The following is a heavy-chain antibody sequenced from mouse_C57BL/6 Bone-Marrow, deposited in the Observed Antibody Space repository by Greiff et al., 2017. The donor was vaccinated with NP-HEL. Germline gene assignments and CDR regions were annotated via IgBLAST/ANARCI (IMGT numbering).Heavy chain of an antibody. CDR2: IRSKSNNYAT. D-gene: IGHD2-1*01. Sequence: EVQLVESGGGLVQPKGSLKLSCAASGFSFNTYAMNWVRQAPGKGLEWVARIRSKSNNYATYYADSVKDRFTISRDDSESMLYLQMNNLKTEDTAMYYCVRHCSGGNDYAMDYWGQGTSVTVSS. CDR1: GFSFNTYA. CDR3: VRHCSGGNDYAMDY. J-gene: IGHJ4*01. V-gene: IGHV10-1*01.